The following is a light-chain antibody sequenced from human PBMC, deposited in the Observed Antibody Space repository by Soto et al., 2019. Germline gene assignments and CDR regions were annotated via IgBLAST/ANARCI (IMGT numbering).Light chain of an antibody. J-gene: IGKJ4*01. V-gene: IGKV3-15*01. Sequence: EIVMTQSTATLSVSPGERATLSCRASQSVYSNLAWYQQKPGQAPRLLIYGASTRATGIPARFSGSGSGTEFTLTISSLQSEDFAVYYCQQYNSWPLTFGGGTKVEIK. CDR2: GAS. CDR1: QSVYSN. CDR3: QQYNSWPLT.